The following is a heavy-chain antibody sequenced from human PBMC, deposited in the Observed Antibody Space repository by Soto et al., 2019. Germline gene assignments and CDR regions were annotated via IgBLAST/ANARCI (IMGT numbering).Heavy chain of an antibody. CDR2: IIPIFGTA. D-gene: IGHD6-13*01. Sequence: ASVKVSCKASGGTFSSYAISWVRQAPGQGLEWMGGIIPIFGTANYAQKFQGRVTITADKSTSTAYMELSSLRSEDTAVYYCARGNIAAVVSYYYYYGMDVWGQGPTVTVSS. CDR3: ARGNIAAVVSYYYYYGMDV. J-gene: IGHJ6*02. CDR1: GGTFSSYA. V-gene: IGHV1-69*06.